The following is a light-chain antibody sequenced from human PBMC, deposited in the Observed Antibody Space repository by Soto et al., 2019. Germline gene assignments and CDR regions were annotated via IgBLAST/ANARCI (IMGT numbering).Light chain of an antibody. V-gene: IGLV2-14*01. CDR2: DVS. Sequence: QSALTQPASVSGSPGQSITISCTGTTSDVGGYNYVSWYQQHPGKAPKLIIYDVSHRPSGVSNRFSGSKSGNTASLTISGLQAEDEADYYCSSYTSTNKGVFGGGTKVTVL. CDR3: SSYTSTNKGV. J-gene: IGLJ2*01. CDR1: TSDVGGYNY.